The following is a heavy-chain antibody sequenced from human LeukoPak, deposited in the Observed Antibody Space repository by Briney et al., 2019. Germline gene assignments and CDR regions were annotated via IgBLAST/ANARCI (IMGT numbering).Heavy chain of an antibody. V-gene: IGHV3-30*03. D-gene: IGHD6-19*01. CDR3: ARGPRGYSSGQRDYYYGMDV. Sequence: PGGSLRLSCAASGFTFSSYGMHWVRQAPGKGLEWVAVISYVGSNKHYADSVKGRFTISRDNSKNTLYLQMNSLRAEDTAVYYCARGPRGYSSGQRDYYYGMDVWGQGTTVTVSS. J-gene: IGHJ6*02. CDR1: GFTFSSYG. CDR2: ISYVGSNK.